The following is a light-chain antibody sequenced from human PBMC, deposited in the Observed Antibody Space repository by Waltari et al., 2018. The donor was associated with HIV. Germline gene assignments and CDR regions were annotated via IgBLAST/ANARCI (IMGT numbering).Light chain of an antibody. CDR2: KDS. CDR1: ALPKQY. Sequence: SYELTQPPSVSVSLGQTARITCSGDALPKQYANWYQQTPGQAPVLVIYKDSERPSGIPERFSGSSSGTTVTLTISGVQAEDEADYYCQSADSSGTYRVFGGGTKLTVL. J-gene: IGLJ2*01. CDR3: QSADSSGTYRV. V-gene: IGLV3-25*03.